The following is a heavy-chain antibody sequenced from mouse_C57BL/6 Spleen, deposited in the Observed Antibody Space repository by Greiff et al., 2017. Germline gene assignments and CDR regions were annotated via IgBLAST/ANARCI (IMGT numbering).Heavy chain of an antibody. D-gene: IGHD3-3*01. CDR1: GYTFTDYE. CDR3: TRWGGPYYFDY. V-gene: IGHV1-15*01. Sequence: VQLQQSGAELVRPGASVTLSCKASGYTFTDYEMHWVKQTPVHGLEWIGAIDPETGGTAYNQKFKGKAILTADKSSSTAYMELHSLTSKDSTVYYCTRWGGPYYFDYWGQGTTLTVSS. J-gene: IGHJ2*01. CDR2: IDPETGGT.